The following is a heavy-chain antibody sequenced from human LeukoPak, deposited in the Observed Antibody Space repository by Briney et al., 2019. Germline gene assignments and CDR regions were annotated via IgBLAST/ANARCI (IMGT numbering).Heavy chain of an antibody. J-gene: IGHJ4*02. V-gene: IGHV3-23*01. CDR3: AKKSRGSGSYYGDY. CDR2: ISGSGGST. Sequence: KPGGSLGLSCAASGFTFSSYGMSWVRQAPGKGLEWVSAISGSGGSTYYADSVKGRFTISRDNSKNTLYLQMNSLRAEDTAVYYCAKKSRGSGSYYGDYWGQGTLVTVSS. CDR1: GFTFSSYG. D-gene: IGHD3-10*01.